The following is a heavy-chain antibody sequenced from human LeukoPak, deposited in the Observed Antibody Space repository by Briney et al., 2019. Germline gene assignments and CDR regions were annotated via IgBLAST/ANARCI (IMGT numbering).Heavy chain of an antibody. Sequence: QTGGSLRLSCAASGFTVSSNYVSWVRQAPGGGLEWVSSMSRNSAKTYYADSVKGRFTISRDETNNTLFLQMNSLRAGDTALYYCAKGKAGFGELFDWGPGTLVTVSS. V-gene: IGHV3-23*01. CDR1: GFTVSSNY. CDR3: AKGKAGFGELFD. CDR2: MSRNSAKT. D-gene: IGHD3-10*01. J-gene: IGHJ4*02.